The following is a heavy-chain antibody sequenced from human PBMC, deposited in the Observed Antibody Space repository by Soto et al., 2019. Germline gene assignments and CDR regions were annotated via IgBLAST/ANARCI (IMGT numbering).Heavy chain of an antibody. CDR1: GYSFTSYD. CDR2: MNPNSGNT. CDR3: ARSREMAAADDYYMDV. J-gene: IGHJ6*03. Sequence: ASVKVSFKASGYSFTSYDINWVRQATGQGLEWMGWMNPNSGNTGYAQKFQGRVTMTRNTSISTAYMELSSLRSEDTAVYYCARSREMAAADDYYMDVWGKGTTVTVSS. D-gene: IGHD6-13*01. V-gene: IGHV1-8*01.